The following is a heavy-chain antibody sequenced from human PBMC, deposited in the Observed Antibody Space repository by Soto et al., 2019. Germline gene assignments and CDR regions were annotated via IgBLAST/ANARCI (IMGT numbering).Heavy chain of an antibody. CDR2: LSGSGGST. Sequence: GVFLSLSCAASGVPFSSYAMSWVRPAPGKGLEWVSALSGSGGSTYYADSVKGRFTISRDNSKNTLYLQMNSLRAEDTAVYYCARLEGRSGVDYWGQGTLVTVSA. D-gene: IGHD1-26*01. J-gene: IGHJ4*02. CDR1: GVPFSSYA. V-gene: IGHV3-23*01. CDR3: ARLEGRSGVDY.